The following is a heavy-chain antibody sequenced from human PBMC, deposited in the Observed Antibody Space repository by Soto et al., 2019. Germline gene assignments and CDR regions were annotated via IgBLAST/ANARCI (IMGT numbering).Heavy chain of an antibody. CDR1: GGYISSSSYY. CDR3: AIQLWFGELVWHFYYYGMDV. V-gene: IGHV4-39*01. D-gene: IGHD3-10*01. Sequence: SETLSLTCTVSGGYISSSSYYWGWIRQPQGTGLELILIIYFSVSHYCNPSLKSRVTISGNTSKNRFSLKLSSVTGAGTAVYCCAIQLWFGELVWHFYYYGMDVWGQGTTVTVSS. CDR2: IYFSVSH. J-gene: IGHJ6*02.